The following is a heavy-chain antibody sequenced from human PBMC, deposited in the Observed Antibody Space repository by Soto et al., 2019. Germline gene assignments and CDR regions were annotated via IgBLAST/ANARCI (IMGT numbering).Heavy chain of an antibody. Sequence: QVQLVQAGAEVRQPASSVKVSCTTSGGTFSSYAISWVRQAPGQGLEWMGGIVPIVDTSTYAQKFQGRVTITADETTSTVYMELSSLRSDATAVYYCVRVVAIPGYPDNWGQGTLVTV. CDR3: VRVVAIPGYPDN. D-gene: IGHD5-12*01. CDR2: IVPIVDTS. V-gene: IGHV1-69*12. J-gene: IGHJ4*02. CDR1: GGTFSSYA.